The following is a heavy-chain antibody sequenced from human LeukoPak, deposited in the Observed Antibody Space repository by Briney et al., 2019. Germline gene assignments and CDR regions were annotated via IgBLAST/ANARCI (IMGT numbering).Heavy chain of an antibody. J-gene: IGHJ4*02. D-gene: IGHD2-21*02. CDR3: AREDRAYCGGDCYFDY. CDR2: IDPTNQNT. V-gene: IGHV1-8*01. Sequence: GASVRVSCKASGYTFTTHDINWVRQAPGEGLEWMGWIDPTNQNTYYAQKFQGRVTMTGNTSISTTYMELSSLRSEDTAVYYCAREDRAYCGGDCYFDYWGQGTLVTVSS. CDR1: GYTFTTHD.